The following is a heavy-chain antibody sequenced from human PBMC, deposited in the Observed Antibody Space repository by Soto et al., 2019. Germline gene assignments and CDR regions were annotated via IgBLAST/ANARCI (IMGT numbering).Heavy chain of an antibody. J-gene: IGHJ5*02. CDR3: ARDKIVGATRWFDP. CDR1: GGSISSYY. CDR2: IYTSGST. V-gene: IGHV4-4*07. Sequence: SETVSLTCTVSGGSISSYYWSWIRQPAGKGLEWIGRIYTSGSTNYNPSLKSRVTMSVDTSKNQFSLKLSSVTAADTAVYYCARDKIVGATRWFDPWGQGTLVTVSS. D-gene: IGHD1-26*01.